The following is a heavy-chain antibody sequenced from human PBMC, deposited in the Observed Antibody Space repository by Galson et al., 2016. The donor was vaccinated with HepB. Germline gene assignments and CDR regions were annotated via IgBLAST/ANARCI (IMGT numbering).Heavy chain of an antibody. Sequence: SLRLSCAASGFPVSDNFMSWVRQAPGKGLEWVSFIDNGGNTFYADSVKGRFTTSRDSSKSTVFLQMNSLRAKDTAVYYCLRSGYWGQGTLVTVSS. CDR2: IDNGGNT. CDR3: LRSGY. CDR1: GFPVSDNF. V-gene: IGHV3-66*01. D-gene: IGHD2-8*02. J-gene: IGHJ4*02.